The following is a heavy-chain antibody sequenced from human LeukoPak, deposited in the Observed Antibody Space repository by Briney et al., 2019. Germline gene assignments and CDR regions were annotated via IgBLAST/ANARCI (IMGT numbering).Heavy chain of an antibody. Sequence: GGSLRLTCAASGFTFSSYGMHWVRQAPGKGLEWVSAISNNGGYTYYADSVQGRFTISRDNSKSTLCLQMNSLRAEDTAVYYCAKQLGYCSDGSCYFPYWGQGTLVTVSS. CDR2: ISNNGGYT. J-gene: IGHJ4*02. V-gene: IGHV3-23*01. CDR1: GFTFSSYG. D-gene: IGHD2-15*01. CDR3: AKQLGYCSDGSCYFPY.